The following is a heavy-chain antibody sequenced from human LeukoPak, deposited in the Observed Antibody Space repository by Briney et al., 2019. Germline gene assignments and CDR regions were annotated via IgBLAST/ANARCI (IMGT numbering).Heavy chain of an antibody. D-gene: IGHD2-15*01. J-gene: IGHJ4*02. CDR3: ARASRDCSGGSCSYYFDC. Sequence: PSETLSLTCTVSGGSISSSSYYWGWIRQPPGKGLEWIGRIHNSGSTNYNPSLNSRVTISVDTSKNQVSLKMTSVTAADTAVYYCARASRDCSGGSCSYYFDCWGQGTLVTVSS. CDR2: IHNSGST. V-gene: IGHV4-39*07. CDR1: GGSISSSSYY.